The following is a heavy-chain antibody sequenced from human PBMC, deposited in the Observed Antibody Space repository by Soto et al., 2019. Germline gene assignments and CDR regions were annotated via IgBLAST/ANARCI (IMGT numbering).Heavy chain of an antibody. Sequence: ASVKVSCKASGYTFTSYYMHWVRQAPGQGLEWMGIINPSGGSTSYAQKFQGRVTMTRDTSTSTVYMELSSLRSEDTAVYYCARVRRATIFAVVSTPPPFDYWGQGTLVTVSS. CDR3: ARVRRATIFAVVSTPPPFDY. V-gene: IGHV1-46*01. D-gene: IGHD3-3*01. J-gene: IGHJ4*02. CDR2: INPSGGST. CDR1: GYTFTSYY.